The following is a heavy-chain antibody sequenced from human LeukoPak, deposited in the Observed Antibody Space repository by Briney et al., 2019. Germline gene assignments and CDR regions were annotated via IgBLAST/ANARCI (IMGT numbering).Heavy chain of an antibody. CDR3: TRDQGY. CDR1: GFTFSSYA. Sequence: GGSLRLSCAASGFTFSSYAMSWVRQAPGKGLEWVGFIRSKAYGGTTEYAASVKGRFTISRDDSKSIAYLQMNSLKTEDTAVYYCTRDQGYWGQGTLVTVSS. J-gene: IGHJ4*02. V-gene: IGHV3-49*04. CDR2: IRSKAYGGTT.